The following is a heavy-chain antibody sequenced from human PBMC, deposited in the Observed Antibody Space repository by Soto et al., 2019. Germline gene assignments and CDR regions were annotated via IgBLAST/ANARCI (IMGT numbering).Heavy chain of an antibody. V-gene: IGHV3-23*01. J-gene: IGHJ4*02. Sequence: HPGGSLRLSCAASGFTFSSYSMSWVRQAPGKGLEWVSAISGNTLSIYYADSVKGRFTISRDNSKNTLYLQMNSLRAEDTAVYYCANGALARGNHPDWGQGTLVTVSS. CDR2: ISGNTLSI. CDR1: GFTFSSYS. CDR3: ANGALARGNHPD. D-gene: IGHD3-10*01.